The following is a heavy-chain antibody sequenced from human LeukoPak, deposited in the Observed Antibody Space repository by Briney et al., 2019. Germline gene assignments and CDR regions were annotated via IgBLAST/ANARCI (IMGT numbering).Heavy chain of an antibody. J-gene: IGHJ4*02. CDR2: SNRRGSTT. Sequence: GGSLRLSCVASGFTFSTYEMDWVRPAPGKGLEWVSHSNRRGSTTYYADSVKGRFTISRDDAKNSLYLQMNSLRAEDTAVYYCAREGHTTGWPPFDFWGQGTLVTVSS. V-gene: IGHV3-48*03. D-gene: IGHD6-19*01. CDR1: GFTFSTYE. CDR3: AREGHTTGWPPFDF.